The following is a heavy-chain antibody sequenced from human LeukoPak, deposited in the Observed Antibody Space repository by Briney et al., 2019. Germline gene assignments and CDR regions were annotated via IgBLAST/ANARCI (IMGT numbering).Heavy chain of an antibody. J-gene: IGHJ4*02. V-gene: IGHV3-74*01. CDR3: ARPPAGGRRHRDY. Sequence: PGGTLRLSCAASGFTFSSYWMHWVRQAPGKGLVWVSRINSDGSSTSYADSVKGRFTISRDNAKNTLSLQMNSLRAKDTAVYFCARPPAGGRRHRDYCGQGTLVTVSS. CDR1: GFTFSSYW. D-gene: IGHD3-16*01. CDR2: INSDGSST.